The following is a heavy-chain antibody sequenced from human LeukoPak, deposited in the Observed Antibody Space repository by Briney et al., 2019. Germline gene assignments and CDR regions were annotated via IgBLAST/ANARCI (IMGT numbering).Heavy chain of an antibody. CDR2: IYYSGST. J-gene: IGHJ4*02. Sequence: SETLSLTCTVSGGSISSSSYYWGWIRQPPGKGLEWIGSIYYSGSTYYNPSLKSRVTISVDTSKNQFSLKLSSVTAADTAVYYCARHGAAAGDFDYWGRGTLVTVSS. V-gene: IGHV4-39*01. D-gene: IGHD6-13*01. CDR3: ARHGAAAGDFDY. CDR1: GGSISSSSYY.